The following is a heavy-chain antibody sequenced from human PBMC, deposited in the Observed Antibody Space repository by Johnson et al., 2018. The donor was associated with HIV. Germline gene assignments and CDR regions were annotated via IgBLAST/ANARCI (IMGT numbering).Heavy chain of an antibody. CDR3: SKDVLSLGYCSGGGCWEDAFDI. CDR2: MSYDGNSK. Sequence: QVQLVESGGGVVQPGRSLRLSCAASGFTFSSYGMHWVRQAPGKGLEWVAVMSYDGNSKFYADSVKGRFTISRDNSTNTLYLQMNSLRAEDTAVYYCSKDVLSLGYCSGGGCWEDAFDIWGQGTKVTVSS. CDR1: GFTFSSYG. J-gene: IGHJ3*02. D-gene: IGHD2-15*01. V-gene: IGHV3-30*18.